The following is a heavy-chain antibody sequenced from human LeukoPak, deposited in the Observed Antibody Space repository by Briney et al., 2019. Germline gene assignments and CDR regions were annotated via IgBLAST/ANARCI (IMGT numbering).Heavy chain of an antibody. CDR1: GFTFSSYS. D-gene: IGHD3-16*02. V-gene: IGHV3-21*01. J-gene: IGHJ4*02. CDR2: ISSSSSYI. Sequence: PGGSLRLSCAASGFTFSSYSMNWVRQAPGKGLEWVSSISSSSSYIYYADSVKGRFTISRDNAKNSLYLQMNSLRAEDTAVHYCARDLTHRVDDYVWGSYRFSHYYFDYWGQGTLVTVSS. CDR3: ARDLTHRVDDYVWGSYRFSHYYFDY.